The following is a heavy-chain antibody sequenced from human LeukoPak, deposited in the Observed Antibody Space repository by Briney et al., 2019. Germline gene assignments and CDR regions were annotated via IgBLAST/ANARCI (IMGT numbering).Heavy chain of an antibody. V-gene: IGHV1-2*02. CDR2: INPNSGGT. CDR1: GYTFTDYY. CDR3: ARVRATMIVVVMDFDY. Sequence: ASVTVSCKASGYTFTDYYMHWVRQAPGQGLEWMGWINPNSGGTNYAQKFQGRVTMTRDTSISTAYMELSRLRADDTAVYYWARVRATMIVVVMDFDYWGQGTLVTVSS. D-gene: IGHD3-22*01. J-gene: IGHJ4*02.